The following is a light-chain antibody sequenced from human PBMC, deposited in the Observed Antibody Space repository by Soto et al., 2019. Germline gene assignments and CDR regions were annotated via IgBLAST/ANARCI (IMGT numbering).Light chain of an antibody. CDR2: DAS. CDR3: QQRSNWPIFT. J-gene: IGKJ3*01. V-gene: IGKV3-11*01. Sequence: EIVLTQSPATLSLSPGERATLSCRASQSVSSYLAWYQQKPGQAPRLLIYDASNRATGIPARFSGRGSGTDFTLPISSLEPEDFAVYYCQQRSNWPIFTFGPGTKVDI. CDR1: QSVSSY.